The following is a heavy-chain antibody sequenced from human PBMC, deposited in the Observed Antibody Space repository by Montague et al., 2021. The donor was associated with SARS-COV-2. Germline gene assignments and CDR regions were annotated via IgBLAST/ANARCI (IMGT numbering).Heavy chain of an antibody. J-gene: IGHJ5*02. V-gene: IGHV2-70*11. D-gene: IGHD6-13*01. Sequence: PALVKPTQTLTLTCTFSGFSLSTSGMCVSWIRQPPGKALEWLARIDWDDDKYYSTSLKTRLTISKDTSKNQVVLTMTNMDPVDTATYYCARILVAAAGSPFDPWGQGTWSPSPQ. CDR3: ARILVAAAGSPFDP. CDR1: GFSLSTSGMC. CDR2: IDWDDDK.